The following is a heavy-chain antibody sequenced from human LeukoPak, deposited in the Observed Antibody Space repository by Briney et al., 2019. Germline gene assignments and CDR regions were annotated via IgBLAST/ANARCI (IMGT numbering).Heavy chain of an antibody. CDR1: GFTFSLYP. D-gene: IGHD2-15*01. J-gene: IGHJ4*02. V-gene: IGHV3-30-3*01. Sequence: GRSLRLSCAASGFTFSLYPMHWVRQAPGKGLDWVAVISSDGNNKFYADSVKGRFSISRDNSDNTLYLQMNSLRAEDTAVYYCARDSGLATRGLHYYFDYWGQGTLVTVSS. CDR2: ISSDGNNK. CDR3: ARDSGLATRGLHYYFDY.